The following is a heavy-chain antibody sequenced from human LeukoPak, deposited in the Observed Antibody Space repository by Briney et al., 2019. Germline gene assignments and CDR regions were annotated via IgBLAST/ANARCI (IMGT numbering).Heavy chain of an antibody. Sequence: ASVTVSCTASGYTFTSYYMHWVRQAPGQGLEWMGIINPSGGSTSYAQKFQGRVTMTRDTSTSTVHMELSSLRSEDTAVYYCARDLSGSPFFDYWGQGTLVTVSS. CDR3: ARDLSGSPFFDY. V-gene: IGHV1-46*01. CDR1: GYTFTSYY. J-gene: IGHJ4*02. D-gene: IGHD1-26*01. CDR2: INPSGGST.